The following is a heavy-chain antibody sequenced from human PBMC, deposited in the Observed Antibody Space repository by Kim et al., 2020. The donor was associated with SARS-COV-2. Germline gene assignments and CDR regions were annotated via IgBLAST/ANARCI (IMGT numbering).Heavy chain of an antibody. V-gene: IGHV3-30-3*01. D-gene: IGHD4-17*01. CDR3: ARDHKKRPTEVPAGDY. CDR2: ISDDGINK. CDR1: GFTFSSYT. Sequence: GGSLRLSCAASGFTFSSYTMHWIRQTPDRGLEWLAVISDDGINKFYSRSVKGRSTISRDNSKNTLYLQMSTLTTDDTAMYYCARDHKKRPTEVPAGDYWG. J-gene: IGHJ4*01.